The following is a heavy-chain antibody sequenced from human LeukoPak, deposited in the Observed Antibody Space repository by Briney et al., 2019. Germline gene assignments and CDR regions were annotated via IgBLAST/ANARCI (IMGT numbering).Heavy chain of an antibody. CDR1: GYTFTNYG. CDR3: ARVLGFRPDTLKGSDY. Sequence: GASVKVSCKSSGYTFTNYGISWVREAPGQGLEWVGWISAYNRKTNYAQKLQGRVTMTTDTAPTTAYMELRSLRSDATAVYYCARVLGFRPDTLKGSDYWGQGTLVTVSS. J-gene: IGHJ4*02. CDR2: ISAYNRKT. V-gene: IGHV1-18*01.